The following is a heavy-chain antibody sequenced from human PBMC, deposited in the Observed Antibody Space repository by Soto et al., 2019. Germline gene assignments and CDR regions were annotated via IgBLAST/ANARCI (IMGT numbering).Heavy chain of an antibody. CDR1: GYTFTDYY. D-gene: IGHD3-10*01. CDR3: ARDWGHYYGSGSFPSPHPSDI. CDR2: INPNSGGT. J-gene: IGHJ4*02. V-gene: IGHV1-2*04. Sequence: QVQLVQSGAEVKKPGASVKVSCKASGYTFTDYYLHWVRQAPGQGLEWMGWINPNSGGTHYAQKFQGWVTMTRDTSXXTAYMELNRLTSDDTAMYYCARDWGHYYGSGSFPSPHPSDIWGQGTLVTVSS.